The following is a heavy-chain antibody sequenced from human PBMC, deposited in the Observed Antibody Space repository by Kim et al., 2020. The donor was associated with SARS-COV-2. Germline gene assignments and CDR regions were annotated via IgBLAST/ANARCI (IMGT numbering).Heavy chain of an antibody. Sequence: YTPSLKSRVTISVDTSKNQFSLKLSSVTAADTAVYYCARAKGGYTQPFDYWGQGTLVTVSS. D-gene: IGHD3-22*01. CDR3: ARAKGGYTQPFDY. J-gene: IGHJ4*02. V-gene: IGHV4-59*01.